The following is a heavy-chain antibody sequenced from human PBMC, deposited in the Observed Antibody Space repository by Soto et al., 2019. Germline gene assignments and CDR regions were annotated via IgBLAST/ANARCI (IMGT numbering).Heavy chain of an antibody. J-gene: IGHJ6*02. CDR1: GGTFNSYA. CDR3: TRCGIRYHSIGYYLGIDGMDV. V-gene: IGHV1-69*12. CDR2: TIPMFGTT. Sequence: QVQLVQSGAEVKKPESSVRVSCKASGGTFNSYAKNWVRQAPGQGLEWMGGTIPMFGTTNYAEKFQGRVTITADESTNTAYMELSSLRSEDTAVYYCTRCGIRYHSIGYYLGIDGMDVWGQGTTFIVSS. D-gene: IGHD3-22*01.